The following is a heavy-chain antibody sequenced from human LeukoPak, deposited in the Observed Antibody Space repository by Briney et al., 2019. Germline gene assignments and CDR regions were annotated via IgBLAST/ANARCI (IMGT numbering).Heavy chain of an antibody. J-gene: IGHJ4*02. CDR3: ADIVPGARD. V-gene: IGHV3-23*01. D-gene: IGHD2-8*02. CDR1: GLTFTSSA. CDR2: ITGSGGRT. Sequence: GGSLRLSCVASGLTFTSSAMSWVRQAPGRGLEWVSAITGSGGRTYYADSVKGRFTIPRDNAKNTLYLQMNSLRVEDTAVYYCADIVPGARDWGQGTLVTVSS.